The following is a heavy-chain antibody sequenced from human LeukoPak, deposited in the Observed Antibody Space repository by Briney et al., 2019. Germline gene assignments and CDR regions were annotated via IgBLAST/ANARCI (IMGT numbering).Heavy chain of an antibody. D-gene: IGHD1-14*01. CDR2: IYNSGST. CDR3: ALHPGSRPPFPSGDY. Sequence: SETLSLTCTVSGGSISSYYWSWIRQPPGKGPEWIGYIYNSGSTNYNPSLKSRVTISVDTSKNQFSLKLSSVTAADTAVYYCALHPGSRPPFPSGDYWGQGTLVTVSS. V-gene: IGHV4-59*01. J-gene: IGHJ4*02. CDR1: GGSISSYY.